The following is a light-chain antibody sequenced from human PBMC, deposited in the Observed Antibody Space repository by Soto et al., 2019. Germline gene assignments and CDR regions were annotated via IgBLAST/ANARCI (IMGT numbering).Light chain of an antibody. CDR3: QQSFSTPHT. Sequence: IQMTQSPSSLSASVGDTVTITCRASQTISIYLNWYQQKPGRTPNLLIYATSSLQSGVPSRFDGSGSGTEFTLTNSSRQPDDFATDYCQQSFSTPHTFGQGTKLELK. V-gene: IGKV1-39*01. CDR2: ATS. J-gene: IGKJ2*01. CDR1: QTISIY.